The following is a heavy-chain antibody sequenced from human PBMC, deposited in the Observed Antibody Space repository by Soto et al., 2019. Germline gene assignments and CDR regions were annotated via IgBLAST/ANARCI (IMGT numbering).Heavy chain of an antibody. V-gene: IGHV3-53*01. J-gene: IGHJ6*02. CDR2: IYSGGST. CDR1: GFTVSSNY. D-gene: IGHD3-10*01. Sequence: HPGGSLRLSCAASGFTVSSNYMSWVRQAPGKGLEWVSVIYSGGSTYYADSVKGRFTISRDNSKNTLYLQMNSLRAEDTAVYYCARVGSGSPLQDYYYYYGMDVWGQGTTVTVSS. CDR3: ARVGSGSPLQDYYYYYGMDV.